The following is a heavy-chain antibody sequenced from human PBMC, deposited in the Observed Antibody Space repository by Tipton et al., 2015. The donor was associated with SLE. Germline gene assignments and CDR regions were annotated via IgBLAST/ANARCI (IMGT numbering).Heavy chain of an antibody. J-gene: IGHJ4*02. CDR1: GGSIRSSNW. Sequence: TLSLTCAVSGGSIRSSNWWSWVRQPPGKGLEWIGEIDHSGSTNSNPSLKSRVSMSVDKSKNQFSLKLSSVTVADTAVYYCAKDYNYDNADYNWGQGTLVSVSS. V-gene: IGHV4-4*02. D-gene: IGHD4-17*01. CDR2: IDHSGST. CDR3: AKDYNYDNADYN.